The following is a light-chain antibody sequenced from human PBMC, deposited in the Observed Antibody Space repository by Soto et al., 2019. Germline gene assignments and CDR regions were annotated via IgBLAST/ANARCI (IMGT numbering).Light chain of an antibody. CDR1: QYIRSY. Sequence: DIQMTQSPTSLSASVGDRVTISCRASQYIRSYLNWYQQIPGKAPNLLIYATSILQTGVPSRFSGSGSGTDFTLTINGLQPEDFATYYCQQGYTTRWTFGQGTKVDIK. CDR3: QQGYTTRWT. V-gene: IGKV1-39*01. J-gene: IGKJ1*01. CDR2: ATS.